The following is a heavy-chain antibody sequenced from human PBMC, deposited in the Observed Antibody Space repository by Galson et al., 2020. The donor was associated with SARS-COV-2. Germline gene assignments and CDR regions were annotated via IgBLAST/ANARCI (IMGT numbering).Heavy chain of an antibody. J-gene: IGHJ4*02. V-gene: IGHV3-11*01. CDR3: VRDSRVTVFGVVLKGLERLDS. Sequence: KIGESLKISCAVSGFSLSDYTMSWVRQAPGKGLEWLSYISPSGYTIYYADSVEGRFTISRDKATNALYLQMNSLRDEDTAVYYCVRDSRVTVFGVVLKGLERLDSWGQGTLVTGSS. CDR2: ISPSGYTI. CDR1: GFSLSDYT. D-gene: IGHD3-3*01.